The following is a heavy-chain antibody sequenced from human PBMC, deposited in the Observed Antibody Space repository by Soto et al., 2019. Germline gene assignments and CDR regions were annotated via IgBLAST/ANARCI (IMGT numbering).Heavy chain of an antibody. J-gene: IGHJ3*02. V-gene: IGHV3-13*01. CDR3: ARDRQYSDAFDI. CDR1: GFTFSSYD. D-gene: IGHD1-1*01. Sequence: EVQLVESGGGLVQPGGSLRLSCAASGFTFSSYDMHWVRQATGKGLEWVSAIGTAGDTYYPGSVKGRFTISRENAKNSLYLQMNSLRAEDTAVYYCARDRQYSDAFDIWGQGTMVTVS. CDR2: IGTAGDT.